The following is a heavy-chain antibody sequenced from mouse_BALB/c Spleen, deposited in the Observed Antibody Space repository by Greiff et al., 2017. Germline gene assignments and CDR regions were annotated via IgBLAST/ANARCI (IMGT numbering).Heavy chain of an antibody. CDR1: GYTFTDYY. V-gene: IGHV1-77*01. Sequence: VQLKQSGAELARPGASVKLSCKASGYTFTDYYINWVKQRTGQGLEWIGEIYPGSGNTYYNEKFKGKATLTADKSSSTAYMQLSSLTSEDSAVYFCARSVGFHYFDYWGQGTTLTVSS. CDR3: ARSVGFHYFDY. J-gene: IGHJ2*01. CDR2: IYPGSGNT. D-gene: IGHD1-1*02.